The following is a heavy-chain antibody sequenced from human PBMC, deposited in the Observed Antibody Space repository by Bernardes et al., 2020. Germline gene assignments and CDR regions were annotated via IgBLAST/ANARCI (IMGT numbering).Heavy chain of an antibody. CDR1: GGSISSSSYY. CDR2: IYYSGST. CDR3: ASEGEMATTLYY. J-gene: IGHJ4*02. V-gene: IGHV4-39*01. Sequence: SETLSLTCTVSGGSISSSSYYWGWIRQPPGKGLEWIGSIYYSGSTYYNPSLKSRVTISVDTSKNQFSLKLSSVTAAETAVYYCASEGEMATTLYYWGQGTLVTVSS. D-gene: IGHD3-16*01.